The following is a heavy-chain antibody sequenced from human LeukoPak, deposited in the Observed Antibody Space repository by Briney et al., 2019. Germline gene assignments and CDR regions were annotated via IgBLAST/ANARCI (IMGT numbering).Heavy chain of an antibody. CDR3: AKDLRLGELSLSYFDY. CDR2: ISGSGGST. V-gene: IGHV3-23*01. D-gene: IGHD3-16*02. J-gene: IGHJ4*02. Sequence: GGSLRLSCAASGFTFSSYAMSWVRQAPGKGLEWVSAISGSGGSTYYADSVKGRFTISRDNSKNTLYLQMNSLRVEDTAVYYCAKDLRLGELSLSYFDYWGQGTLVTVSS. CDR1: GFTFSSYA.